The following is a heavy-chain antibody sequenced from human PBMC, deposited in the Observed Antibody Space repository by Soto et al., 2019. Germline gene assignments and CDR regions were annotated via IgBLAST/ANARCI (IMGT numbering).Heavy chain of an antibody. Sequence: QITLKESGPTLVKPTQTLTLTCTFSGFSLSTSGVGVGWIRQPPGKALEWLALIYWDDDKRYSPSLKSRLTITKDXXKXQXXLTMTNMDPVDTATYYCAHRLAVLVPAARGGWFDPWGQGTLVTVSS. CDR3: AHRLAVLVPAARGGWFDP. V-gene: IGHV2-5*02. CDR2: IYWDDDK. CDR1: GFSLSTSGVG. D-gene: IGHD2-2*01. J-gene: IGHJ5*02.